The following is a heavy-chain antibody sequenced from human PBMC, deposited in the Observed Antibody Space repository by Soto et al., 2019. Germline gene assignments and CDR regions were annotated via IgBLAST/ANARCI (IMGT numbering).Heavy chain of an antibody. J-gene: IGHJ6*02. CDR2: ISAYNDYT. CDR3: ARGGYYDSTWGKLSHYRLDV. D-gene: IGHD3-16*01. CDR1: GYTFIRYG. V-gene: IGHV1-18*01. Sequence: QVQLVQSAAEVKKPGASVKVSCKASGYTFIRYGITWVRQAPGQGLEWMGWISAYNDYTIYAQKLQGRVTMTTYTSTRIVYTELRGLKSDDTAVYYCARGGYYDSTWGKLSHYRLDVWGQGTSVTVSS.